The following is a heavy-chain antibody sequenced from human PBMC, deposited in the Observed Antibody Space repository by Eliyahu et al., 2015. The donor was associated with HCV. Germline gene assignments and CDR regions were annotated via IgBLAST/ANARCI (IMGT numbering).Heavy chain of an antibody. V-gene: IGHV3-21*01. CDR2: ISSSSSYI. CDR3: ARDLPVGSSGYYYYGMDV. CDR1: GFTFSSYS. D-gene: IGHD3-22*01. Sequence: EVQLVESGGGLVKPGGSLRLSCAASGFTFSSYSMNWVRQAPGKGLEWVSSISSSSSYIYYADSVKGRFTISRDNAKNSLYLQMNSLRAEDTAVYYCARDLPVGSSGYYYYGMDVWGQGTTVTVSS. J-gene: IGHJ6*02.